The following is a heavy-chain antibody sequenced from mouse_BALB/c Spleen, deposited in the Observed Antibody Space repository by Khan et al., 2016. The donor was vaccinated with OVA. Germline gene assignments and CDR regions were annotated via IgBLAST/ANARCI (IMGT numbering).Heavy chain of an antibody. V-gene: IGHV1-20*02. CDR1: GYSFTGYF. CDR3: ARKNGSDFDY. Sequence: VQLKESGPELVKPGASVKISCKASGYSFTGYFMNWVMQSPGKSLEWIGRINPHIGETLYNQKFKGKATLTVDESSRTVHMELRSLAAEDSAVYYCARKNGSDFDYWGQGTTLTVSS. CDR2: INPHIGET. D-gene: IGHD1-1*01. J-gene: IGHJ2*01.